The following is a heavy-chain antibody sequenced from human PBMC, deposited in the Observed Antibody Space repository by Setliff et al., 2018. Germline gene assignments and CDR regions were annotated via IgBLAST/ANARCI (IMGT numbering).Heavy chain of an antibody. V-gene: IGHV4-31*11. Sequence: SETLSLTCAVSGGSISSSNWWSWVRQHPGKGLEWIGYIYYSGNTYYNPSLKSRVTISVDTSKNQFSLKLSSVTAADTAVYYCARVPRFTDTRNAFDIWGQGTMVTVSS. J-gene: IGHJ3*02. CDR2: IYYSGNT. CDR1: GGSISSSNW. D-gene: IGHD5-18*01. CDR3: ARVPRFTDTRNAFDI.